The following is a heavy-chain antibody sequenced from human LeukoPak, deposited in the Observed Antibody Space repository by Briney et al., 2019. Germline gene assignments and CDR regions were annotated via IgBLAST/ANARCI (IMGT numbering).Heavy chain of an antibody. CDR1: GGSISSGGYY. CDR3: ASWGLDYDILTGGY. D-gene: IGHD3-9*01. Sequence: SETLSLTCTVSGGSISSGGYYWSWIRQPPGKGLEWIGYIYHSGSTYYNPSLKSRVTISVDRSKNQFSLKLSSVTAADTAVYYCASWGLDYDILTGGYWGQGTLVTVSS. J-gene: IGHJ4*02. V-gene: IGHV4-30-2*01. CDR2: IYHSGST.